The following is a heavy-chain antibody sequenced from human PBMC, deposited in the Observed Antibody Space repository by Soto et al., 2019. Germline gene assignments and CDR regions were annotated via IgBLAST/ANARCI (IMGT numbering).Heavy chain of an antibody. D-gene: IGHD3-9*01. CDR3: ARGRRYYDILTGYQYYYYGMDV. CDR1: VGSVSSGSYY. Sequence: SETLSLTCTVSVGSVSSGSYYWSWILQPPGKGLEWIGYIYYSGSTNYNPSLKSRVTISVDTSKNQFSLKLSSVTAADTAVYYCARGRRYYDILTGYQYYYYGMDVWGQGTTVTVSS. CDR2: IYYSGST. J-gene: IGHJ6*02. V-gene: IGHV4-61*01.